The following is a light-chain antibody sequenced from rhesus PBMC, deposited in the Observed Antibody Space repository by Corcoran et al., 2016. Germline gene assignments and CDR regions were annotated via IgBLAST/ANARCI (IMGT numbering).Light chain of an antibody. Sequence: DIQMTQSPSSLSASVGDTVTITCQASQGISKYLAWYQQKPGKAPKLLINDASTLQTGVPSRFSGSGSGTEFTLIISSLQPEDFATYYCQQHNSYPRTFGQGTKVEIK. CDR3: QQHNSYPRT. CDR1: QGISKY. J-gene: IGKJ1*01. CDR2: DAS. V-gene: IGKV1-25*01.